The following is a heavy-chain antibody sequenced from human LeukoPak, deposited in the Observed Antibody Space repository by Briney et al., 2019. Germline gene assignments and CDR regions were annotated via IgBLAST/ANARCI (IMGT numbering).Heavy chain of an antibody. V-gene: IGHV3-21*01. CDR2: ITSSSSYI. D-gene: IGHD3-16*01. Sequence: PGGSLRLSCAASGFIFRSYNMYWVRQAPGRGPEWVSSITSSSSYILYADSVKGRFTVSRDDATNSVYLEMNSLRAEDTAVYYCARGGDKRLARNWFDPWGQGTVVTVSS. J-gene: IGHJ5*02. CDR3: ARGGDKRLARNWFDP. CDR1: GFIFRSYN.